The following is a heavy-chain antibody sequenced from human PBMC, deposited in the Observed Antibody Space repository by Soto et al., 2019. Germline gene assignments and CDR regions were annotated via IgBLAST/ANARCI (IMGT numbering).Heavy chain of an antibody. Sequence: QVQLQESGPGLVKPSETLSRTCTVSGGSISSYYWSWIRQPPGKGLEWIGYIYYSGSTNYNPSLKSRVTISVDTSKNQFSLKLSSVTAADTAVYYCARDQSGWYFDYWGQGTLVTVSS. CDR2: IYYSGST. D-gene: IGHD6-19*01. CDR1: GGSISSYY. V-gene: IGHV4-59*01. J-gene: IGHJ4*02. CDR3: ARDQSGWYFDY.